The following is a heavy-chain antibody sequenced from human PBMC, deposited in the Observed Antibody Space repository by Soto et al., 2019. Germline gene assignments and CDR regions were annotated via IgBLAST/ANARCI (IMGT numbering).Heavy chain of an antibody. J-gene: IGHJ5*02. V-gene: IGHV4-39*01. Sequence: PSETLSLTCTVSGDSMTSSSHYWGWIRQPPGKGREWIGSIYYSERTSYNSGSTYYSPSLKSRVTISGVTSKSQFSLKLSSVPAADTAVYYCARHTPNQFDPWGQGTLVTVSS. D-gene: IGHD2-15*01. CDR3: ARHTPNQFDP. CDR1: GDSMTSSSHY. CDR2: IYYSERTSYNSGST.